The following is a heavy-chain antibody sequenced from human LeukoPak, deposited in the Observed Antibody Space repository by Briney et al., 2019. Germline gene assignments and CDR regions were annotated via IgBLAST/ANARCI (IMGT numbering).Heavy chain of an antibody. J-gene: IGHJ4*02. CDR1: GFTFSSYS. Sequence: GGSLRLSCAASGFTFSSYSMNWVRQAPGKGLEWVSYISSSSSTIYYADSVKGRFTISRDNAKNSLYLQMNSLRAEDTAVYYCASQSGGATTYWGQGTLVTVSS. CDR2: ISSSSSTI. V-gene: IGHV3-48*01. CDR3: ASQSGGATTY. D-gene: IGHD1-26*01.